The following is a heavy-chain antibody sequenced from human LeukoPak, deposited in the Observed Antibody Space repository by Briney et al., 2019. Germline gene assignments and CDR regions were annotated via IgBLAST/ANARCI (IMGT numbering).Heavy chain of an antibody. CDR1: GGSISRTTYY. V-gene: IGHV4-39*01. CDR3: AREIVGATGWFDP. J-gene: IGHJ5*02. CDR2: IYYSGST. D-gene: IGHD1-26*01. Sequence: KSSETLSLTCAVSGGSISRTTYYWGWIRQPPGKGLEWIVSIYYSGSTHYNPSLKSRVTISVDTSKNQFSLNLTSVTAADTAVYYCAREIVGATGWFDPWGQGTLVTVSS.